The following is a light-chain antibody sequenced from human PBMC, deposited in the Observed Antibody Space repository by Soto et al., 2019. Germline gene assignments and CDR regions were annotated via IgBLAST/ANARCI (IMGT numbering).Light chain of an antibody. CDR2: EVR. CDR1: SSDVGAYDF. Sequence: QSALTQPASVSGSPGQSITISCTGTSSDVGAYDFVSWYQQHPDKAPKLMIYEVRGRPSGVSNRFSGSKSFNTATLTISGLQAEDEADYYCSSHTTSNTRVFGTGTKLTVL. V-gene: IGLV2-14*03. J-gene: IGLJ1*01. CDR3: SSHTTSNTRV.